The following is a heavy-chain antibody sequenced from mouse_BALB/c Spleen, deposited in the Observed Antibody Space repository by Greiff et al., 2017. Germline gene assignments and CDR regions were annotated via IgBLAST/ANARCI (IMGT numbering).Heavy chain of an antibody. V-gene: IGHV3-6*02. D-gene: IGHD1-1*01. CDR1: GYSITSGYY. J-gene: IGHJ1*01. CDR2: ISYDGSN. CDR3: ARQVLLRWYFDV. Sequence: ESGPGLVKPSQSLSLTCSVTGYSITSGYYWNWIRQFPGNKLEWMGYISYDGSNNYNPSLKNRISITRDTSKNQFFLKLNSVTTEDTATYYCARQVLLRWYFDVWGAGTTVTVSS.